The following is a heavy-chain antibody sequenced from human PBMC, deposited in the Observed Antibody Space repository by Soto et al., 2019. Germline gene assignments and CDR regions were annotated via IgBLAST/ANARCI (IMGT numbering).Heavy chain of an antibody. Sequence: GESLKISCKGSGYSFAGYWITWVRQKPGKGLEWMGRIDPSDSRTYYSPSFRGHVTISVTKSITTVFLQWSSLRASDTAMYYCARTIYDSDTGPNFPYYLDSWGQGTPVTVSS. CDR3: ARTIYDSDTGPNFPYYLDS. D-gene: IGHD3-22*01. J-gene: IGHJ4*02. V-gene: IGHV5-10-1*01. CDR1: GYSFAGYW. CDR2: IDPSDSRT.